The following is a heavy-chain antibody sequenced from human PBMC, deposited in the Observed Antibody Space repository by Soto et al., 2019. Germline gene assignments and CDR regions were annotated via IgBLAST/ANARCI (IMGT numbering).Heavy chain of an antibody. J-gene: IGHJ4*02. CDR3: AKDLLYDSSGYYYSVEFDY. V-gene: IGHV3-23*01. Sequence: PGGSLRLSCAASGFTFSSYAMSWVRQAPGKGLEWVSAISGSGGSTYYADSVKGRFTISRDNSKNTLYLQMNSLRAEDTAVYYCAKDLLYDSSGYYYSVEFDYWSQGNLVTVSS. CDR2: ISGSGGST. D-gene: IGHD3-22*01. CDR1: GFTFSSYA.